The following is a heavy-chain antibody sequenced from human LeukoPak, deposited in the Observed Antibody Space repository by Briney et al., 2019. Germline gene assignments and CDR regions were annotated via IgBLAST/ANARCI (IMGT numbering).Heavy chain of an antibody. D-gene: IGHD6-19*01. Sequence: GGSLTLSCAASGFTFSDYYMSWIRQAPGKGLEWVSYISSSGSTIYYADSVKGRFTISRDNDKNSLYLQMNSLRAEDTAVYYCARVGSLSPQEWLATPHDAFEIWGEGTMVTVSS. CDR2: ISSSGSTI. CDR1: GFTFSDYY. CDR3: ARVGSLSPQEWLATPHDAFEI. J-gene: IGHJ3*02. V-gene: IGHV3-11*01.